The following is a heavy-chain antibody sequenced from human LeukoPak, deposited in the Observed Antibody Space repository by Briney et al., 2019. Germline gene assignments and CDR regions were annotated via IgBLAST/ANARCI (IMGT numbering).Heavy chain of an antibody. CDR2: IIPSVRYT. D-gene: IGHD1-1*01. Sequence: ASVRVACRTSGYPFSSHYIHWVRQVPGQGLEWMGVIIPSVRYTAYSQSFQGRLTLTRDTPSSTAYMDLSSLRSGDTAIYFCARSGNYFVPHFDFWGQGTLVTVSS. V-gene: IGHV1-46*01. CDR3: ARSGNYFVPHFDF. J-gene: IGHJ4*02. CDR1: GYPFSSHY.